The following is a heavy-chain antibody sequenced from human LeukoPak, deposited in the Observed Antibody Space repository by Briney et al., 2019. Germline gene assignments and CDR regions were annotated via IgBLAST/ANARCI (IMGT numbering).Heavy chain of an antibody. D-gene: IGHD4-17*01. J-gene: IGHJ4*02. CDR3: ARDDYGDYQRY. CDR1: GYTFSNYG. CDR2: ISAYNGNT. V-gene: IGHV1-18*01. Sequence: GASVKVSCKASGYTFSNYGIRWVRQAPVQGLEWMGWISAYNGNTNYAQKFQGRVTMTTDTSTSTAYMELRSLRFDDTAVYYCARDDYGDYQRYWGQGTLVTVSS.